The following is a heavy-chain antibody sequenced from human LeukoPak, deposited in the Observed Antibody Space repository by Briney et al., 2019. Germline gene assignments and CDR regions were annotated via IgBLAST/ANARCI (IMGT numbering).Heavy chain of an antibody. V-gene: IGHV4-59*08. Sequence: SSETLSLTCTVSGVSISSYYWSWIRQPPGKGLEWIGYIDYSGSTNDNPSLKSRVTISVDTSKSQFSLKLSSVTAADTSVYYCARHAVAGPTYRYFDLWGRGTLVTVSS. CDR1: GVSISSYY. CDR2: IDYSGST. J-gene: IGHJ2*01. CDR3: ARHAVAGPTYRYFDL. D-gene: IGHD6-19*01.